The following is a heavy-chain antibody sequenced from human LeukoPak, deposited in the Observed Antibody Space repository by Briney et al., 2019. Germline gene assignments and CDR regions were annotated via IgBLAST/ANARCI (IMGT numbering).Heavy chain of an antibody. CDR1: GFTFSSYA. CDR2: ISGSGGST. Sequence: GGSLRLSCAASGFTFSSYAMSWVRQAPGKGLEWVSFISGSGGSTYYADSVQGRFTISRDNSKNTLSLQMNSLRAEDTAVYYCASRTTVTTYGDAFDIWGQGTMVTVSS. CDR3: ASRTTVTTYGDAFDI. J-gene: IGHJ3*02. V-gene: IGHV3-23*01. D-gene: IGHD4-17*01.